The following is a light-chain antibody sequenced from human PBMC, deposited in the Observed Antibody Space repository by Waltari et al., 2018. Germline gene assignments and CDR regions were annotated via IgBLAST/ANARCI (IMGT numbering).Light chain of an antibody. CDR2: GAS. Sequence: IVLTQSPRTLSLSPGESATLPCRASQSFSSSNLAWYQQKPGQAPRLLIYGASSRATGIPDRFSGSGSGTDFTLTISRLESEDFAVYYCQHYGGSRTFGQGTKVEIK. CDR3: QHYGGSRT. V-gene: IGKV3-20*01. J-gene: IGKJ1*01. CDR1: QSFSSSN.